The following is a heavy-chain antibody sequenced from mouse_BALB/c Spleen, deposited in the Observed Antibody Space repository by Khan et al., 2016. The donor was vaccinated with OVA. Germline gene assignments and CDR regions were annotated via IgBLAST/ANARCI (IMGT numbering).Heavy chain of an antibody. Sequence: QVQLKQSGPGLVAPSQSLSITCTVSGFSLTSYGVQWVRQPPGKGLEWLGVLWAGGSTNYNSAFMSSLSISKDNSKSQVFLKMNDLQSDDSAMYYCARDRTTAFAYWGQGTLVTVSA. CDR2: LWAGGST. CDR1: GFSLTSYG. V-gene: IGHV2-9*02. CDR3: ARDRTTAFAY. D-gene: IGHD1-2*01. J-gene: IGHJ3*01.